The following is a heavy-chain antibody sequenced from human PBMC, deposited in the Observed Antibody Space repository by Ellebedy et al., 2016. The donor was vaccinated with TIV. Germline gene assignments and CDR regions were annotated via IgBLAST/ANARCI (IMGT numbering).Heavy chain of an antibody. V-gene: IGHV4-59*11. Sequence: GSLRLXXDVSGGSINDHYWSWIRQPPGKGLEWIGYTHSSGSTDYNPSLKSRITMSVDTSKNQVSLKMTSVTAADTGVYFCARVEVDPSSLLSSYYMDVWGKGTTVTVS. J-gene: IGHJ6*03. CDR3: ARVEVDPSSLLSSYYMDV. CDR2: THSSGST. CDR1: GGSINDHY. D-gene: IGHD2-15*01.